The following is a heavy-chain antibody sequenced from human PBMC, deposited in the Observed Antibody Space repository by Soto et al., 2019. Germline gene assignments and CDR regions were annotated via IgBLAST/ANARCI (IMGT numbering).Heavy chain of an antibody. CDR3: ARRYYDILTGYYRFDY. J-gene: IGHJ4*02. CDR1: GGSVSSYY. V-gene: IGHV4-59*08. CDR2: IYHSGST. D-gene: IGHD3-9*01. Sequence: SETLSLTCTVSGGSVSSYYWSWIRQPPGKGLEWIGYIYHSGSTNYNPSLRSRVTISVDTSKNQFSLKLSSVTAADTAVYYCARRYYDILTGYYRFDYWGQGTLVTVSS.